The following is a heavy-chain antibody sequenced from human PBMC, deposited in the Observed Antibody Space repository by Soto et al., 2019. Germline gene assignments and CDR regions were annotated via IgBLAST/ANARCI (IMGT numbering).Heavy chain of an antibody. CDR1: GYTFTSYG. V-gene: IGHV1-18*01. D-gene: IGHD5-12*01. CDR2: ISAYNGNT. CDR3: ARGDGYNYRIHFDY. Sequence: ASVQVSRKASGYTFTSYGISWVRQAPGQGLEWMGWISAYNGNTNYAQKLQGRVTMTTDTSTSTAYMELRSLRSDDTAVYYCARGDGYNYRIHFDYCGQGTLVTVSS. J-gene: IGHJ4*02.